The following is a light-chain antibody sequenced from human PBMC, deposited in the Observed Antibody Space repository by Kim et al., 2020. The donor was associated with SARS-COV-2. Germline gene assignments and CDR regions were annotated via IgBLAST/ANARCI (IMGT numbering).Light chain of an antibody. J-gene: IGLJ1*01. CDR2: EVS. CDR3: SSYTSSSTYV. Sequence: GQSVTISGTGTISDVGSSNRVAWYQQPPGTAPKLMIYEVSNRPSGVPDRFSGSKSGNTASLTISGLQAEDEADYYCSSYTSSSTYVFGTGTKVTVL. CDR1: ISDVGSSNR. V-gene: IGLV2-18*02.